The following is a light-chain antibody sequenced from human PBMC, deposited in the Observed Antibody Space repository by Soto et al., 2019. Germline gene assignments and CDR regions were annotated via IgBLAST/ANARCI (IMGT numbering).Light chain of an antibody. V-gene: IGKV1-17*01. CDR1: QGIRNE. CDR3: LQHHSYPLT. Sequence: DIQMTQSPSSLSASVGDRVTITCRASQGIRNELGWYQQKPGKAHKRLIYAASNLQSGAPSRFSGSGSGTEFTLTVSSLQPEDFATYYCLQHHSYPLTFGGGTKVEIK. CDR2: AAS. J-gene: IGKJ4*01.